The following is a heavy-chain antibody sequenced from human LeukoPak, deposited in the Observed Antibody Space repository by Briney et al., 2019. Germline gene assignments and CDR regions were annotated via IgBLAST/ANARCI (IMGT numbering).Heavy chain of an antibody. J-gene: IGHJ6*03. Sequence: SETLSLTCAVYGGSFSGYYWSWIRQPPGEGLEWIGEINHSGSTNYNPSLKSRVTISVDTSKNQFSLKLSSVTAADTAVYYCARVAGYSSHNNHPTAIPYYMDVWGKGTTVTVSS. CDR1: GGSFSGYY. CDR3: ARVAGYSSHNNHPTAIPYYMDV. CDR2: INHSGST. V-gene: IGHV4-34*01. D-gene: IGHD6-13*01.